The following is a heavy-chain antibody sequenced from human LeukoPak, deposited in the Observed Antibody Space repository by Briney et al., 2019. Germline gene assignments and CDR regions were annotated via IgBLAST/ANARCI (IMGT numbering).Heavy chain of an antibody. D-gene: IGHD5-24*01. V-gene: IGHV1-69*13. CDR3: TSQKWLQLYYFDY. CDR1: GGTFSSYA. J-gene: IGHJ4*02. Sequence: SVKVSCKASGGTFSSYAISWVRQAPGQGLEWVGGIVPIFGTANYAQKFQGRVTITADDSTSTAYMELSSLTSEDTAVYYCTSQKWLQLYYFDYWGQGTLVTVSS. CDR2: IVPIFGTA.